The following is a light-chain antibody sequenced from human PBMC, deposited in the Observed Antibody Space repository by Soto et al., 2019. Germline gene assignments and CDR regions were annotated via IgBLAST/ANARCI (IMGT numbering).Light chain of an antibody. V-gene: IGLV2-23*01. CDR3: CSFARGSTLV. Sequence: QSVLTQPASVSGSPGQSITISCTGTSSDVGSYNLVSWSQQHPGNAPKLMIYEGSKRPSGVSNRFFGSKSGNTASLTISGLQAEDEADYYCCSFARGSTLVFGGGTKLTVL. CDR1: SSDVGSYNL. J-gene: IGLJ3*02. CDR2: EGS.